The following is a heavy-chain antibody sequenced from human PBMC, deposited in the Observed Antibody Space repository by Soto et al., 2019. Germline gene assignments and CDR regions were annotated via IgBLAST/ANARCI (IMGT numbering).Heavy chain of an antibody. CDR2: IYHSGST. V-gene: IGHV4-30-2*01. D-gene: IGHD2-15*01. CDR1: GGSISSGCDS. J-gene: IGHJ3*02. Sequence: SETLSLTCAVSGGSISSGCDSWSWIRQPPGKGLEWIGYIYHSGSTYYNPSLKNRVTISVDRSKNQFSLKLSSVTAADTAVYYCARPSPRYCSGGSCLEFPDAFDIWGQGTMVTV. CDR3: ARPSPRYCSGGSCLEFPDAFDI.